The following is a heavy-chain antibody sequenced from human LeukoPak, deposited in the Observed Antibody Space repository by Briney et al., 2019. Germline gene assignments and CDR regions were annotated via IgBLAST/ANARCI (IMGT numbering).Heavy chain of an antibody. CDR2: IYYSGST. D-gene: IGHD3-22*01. J-gene: IGHJ4*02. CDR1: GGSISSYY. V-gene: IGHV4-59*01. CDR3: ASLGGYYDSSGP. Sequence: SETLSLTCTVSGGSISSYYWSWIRQPPGKGLEWIGYIYYSGSTNYNPSLKSRVTISVDTSKNQFSLKLSSVTAADTAVYYCASLGGYYDSSGPWGQGTLVTVSS.